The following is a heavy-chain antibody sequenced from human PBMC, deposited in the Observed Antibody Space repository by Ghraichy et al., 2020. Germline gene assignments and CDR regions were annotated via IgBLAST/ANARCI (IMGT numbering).Heavy chain of an antibody. J-gene: IGHJ4*02. CDR1: GLTFSSHA. D-gene: IGHD2-15*01. CDR3: ATPEGYCSGGSCYPFNF. CDR2: ISGSGGST. V-gene: IGHV3-23*01. Sequence: GGSLRLSCAASGLTFSSHAMSWVRQAQGKGLEWVSVISGSGGSTYYADSVKGRFTISRDNSKTTLSLQMNSLRAEDTAVYYCATPEGYCSGGSCYPFNFWGQGTLVTVSA.